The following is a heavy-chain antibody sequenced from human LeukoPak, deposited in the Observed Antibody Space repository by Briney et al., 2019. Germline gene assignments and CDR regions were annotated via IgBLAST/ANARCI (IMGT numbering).Heavy chain of an antibody. Sequence: SGTLSLTCAVYGGSFSGYYWSWIRQPPGKGLEWIGEINHSGSTNYNPSLKSRVTISVDTSKNQFSLKLSSVTAADTAVYYCAGYIAAAGNPDYYYGMDVWGQGTTVTVSS. J-gene: IGHJ6*02. D-gene: IGHD6-13*01. CDR2: INHSGST. CDR1: GGSFSGYY. V-gene: IGHV4-34*01. CDR3: AGYIAAAGNPDYYYGMDV.